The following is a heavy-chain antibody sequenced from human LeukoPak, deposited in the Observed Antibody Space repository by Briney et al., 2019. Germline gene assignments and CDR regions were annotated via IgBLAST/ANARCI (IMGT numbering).Heavy chain of an antibody. CDR3: ARRPLAVAGMGVDFYDY. V-gene: IGHV5-51*01. CDR1: GYSFTTYW. J-gene: IGHJ4*02. CDR2: IYPRDSDPRDSDI. D-gene: IGHD6-19*01. Sequence: GESPKISCKGYGYSFTTYWIGWVRQMPGKGLEWMGIIYPRDSDPRDSDIRYSPSFQGQVTISADKSISTAYLQWSSLKASDTAIYYCARRPLAVAGMGVDFYDYWGQGTLVTVSS.